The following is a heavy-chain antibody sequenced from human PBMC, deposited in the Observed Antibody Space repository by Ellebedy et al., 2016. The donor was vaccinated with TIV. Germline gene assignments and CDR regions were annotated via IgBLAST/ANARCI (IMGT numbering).Heavy chain of an antibody. CDR3: ARGNYYGSGSYYPSLRSLSRSGMDV. V-gene: IGHV4-34*01. CDR2: INHSGST. J-gene: IGHJ6*02. D-gene: IGHD3-10*01. CDR1: GGSFSGYY. Sequence: SQTLSLTCAVYGGSFSGYYWSWIRQPPGKGLEWIGEINHSGSTNYNPSLKSRVTMSVDTSKNQFSLKLSSVTAADTAVYYCARGNYYGSGSYYPSLRSLSRSGMDVWGQGTTVTVSS.